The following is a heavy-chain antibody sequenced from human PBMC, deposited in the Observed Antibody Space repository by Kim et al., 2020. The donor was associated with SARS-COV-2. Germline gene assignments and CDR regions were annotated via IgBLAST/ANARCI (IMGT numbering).Heavy chain of an antibody. D-gene: IGHD3-3*01. CDR3: ARSGGYDFGTRSFDY. Sequence: QKFQGRVTITRDTSAGTAYMELSSLRSEDTAVYYCARSGGYDFGTRSFDYWGQGTLVTVSS. V-gene: IGHV1-3*01. J-gene: IGHJ4*02.